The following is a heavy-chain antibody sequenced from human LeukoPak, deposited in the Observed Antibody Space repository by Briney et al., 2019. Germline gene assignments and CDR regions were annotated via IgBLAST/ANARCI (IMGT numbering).Heavy chain of an antibody. D-gene: IGHD3-9*01. V-gene: IGHV4-61*02. CDR2: IYTSGST. CDR3: ARGRLRYFDWSMKGVEYYGMDV. J-gene: IGHJ6*02. Sequence: SETLSLTCTVSGGSISSGSYYWSWIRQPAGKGLEWIGRIYTSGSTNYNPSLKSRVTISVDTSKNQFSLKLSSVTAADTAVYYCARGRLRYFDWSMKGVEYYGMDVWGQGTTVTVSS. CDR1: GGSISSGSYY.